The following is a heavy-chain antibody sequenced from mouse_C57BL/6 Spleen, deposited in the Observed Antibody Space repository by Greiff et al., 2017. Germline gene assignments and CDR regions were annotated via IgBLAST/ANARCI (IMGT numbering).Heavy chain of an antibody. D-gene: IGHD3-3*01. V-gene: IGHV5-4*01. J-gene: IGHJ2*01. CDR2: ISDGGSYT. CDR3: AREEGGTSAFDY. CDR1: GFTFSSYA. Sequence: EVKVEESGGGLVKPGGSLKLSCAASGFTFSSYAMSWVRQTPEKRLEWVATISDGGSYTYYPDNVKGRFTISRDNAKNNLYLQMSHLKSEDTAMYYCAREEGGTSAFDYWGQGTTLTVSS.